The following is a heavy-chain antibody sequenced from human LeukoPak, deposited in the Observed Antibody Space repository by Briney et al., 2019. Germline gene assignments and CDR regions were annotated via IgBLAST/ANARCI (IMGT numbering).Heavy chain of an antibody. CDR1: GYTFTGYY. CDR3: ASFYYDSSGYKYFQH. CDR2: INPNSGGT. Sequence: ASVKVSCKASGYTFTGYYMHWVRQAPGQGLEWMGRINPNSGGTNYAQKFQGRVTMTRDTSISTAYMELSSLRSEDTAVYYCASFYYDSSGYKYFQHWGQGTLVTVSS. V-gene: IGHV1-2*06. D-gene: IGHD3-22*01. J-gene: IGHJ1*01.